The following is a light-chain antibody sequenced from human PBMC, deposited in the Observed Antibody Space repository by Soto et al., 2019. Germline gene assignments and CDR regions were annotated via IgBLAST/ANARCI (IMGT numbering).Light chain of an antibody. V-gene: IGKV3-20*01. CDR2: GAS. CDR3: QQYGSSPT. J-gene: IGKJ1*01. CDR1: QSVSSNN. Sequence: EIVLTQSPGTLSLSPGKRGTLSCRASQSVSSNNLAWYQQKPGQAPRLLIYGASNRATGIPDRFSGSGSGTDFTLTISRLEPEDFAVYFCQQYGSSPTFGQGTKVDIK.